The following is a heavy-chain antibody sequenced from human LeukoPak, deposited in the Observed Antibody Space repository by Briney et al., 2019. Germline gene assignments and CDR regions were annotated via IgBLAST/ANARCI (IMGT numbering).Heavy chain of an antibody. J-gene: IGHJ6*02. D-gene: IGHD6-13*01. CDR1: GGTFSSYA. Sequence: SVKVSCKASGGTFSSYAISWVRQAPGQGLEWMGRIIPILGIANYAQKFQGRVTITADKSTSTAYMELSSLRSEDTAVLFLSRLRSAAAGTHYYYGMDVWGQGNTVTVSS. CDR3: SRLRSAAAGTHYYYGMDV. V-gene: IGHV1-69*04. CDR2: IIPILGIA.